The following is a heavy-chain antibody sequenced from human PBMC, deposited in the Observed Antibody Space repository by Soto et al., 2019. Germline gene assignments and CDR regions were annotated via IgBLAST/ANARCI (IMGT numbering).Heavy chain of an antibody. D-gene: IGHD1-1*01. CDR2: IYWDDDT. CDR1: GFSLTTRGVG. CDR3: AHGPPPGTWWSAP. Sequence: QITLKESGPTLVKPTQTLTLTCTFSGFSLTTRGVGVGWIRQPPGKPLEWLALIYWDDDTRYSPSLKSRLANTRDTPKTRVALTMTNIAPADTGTYFCAHGPPPGTWWSAPWAQGPRATVSS. J-gene: IGHJ5*02. V-gene: IGHV2-5*02.